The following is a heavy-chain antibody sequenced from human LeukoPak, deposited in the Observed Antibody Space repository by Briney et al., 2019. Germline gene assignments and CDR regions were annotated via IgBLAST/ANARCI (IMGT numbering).Heavy chain of an antibody. CDR1: GGSISSYH. D-gene: IGHD5-18*01. CDR2: IHTSGST. Sequence: SETLSLTCTVSGGSISSYHWSWIRQPAGKGLEWIGRIHTSGSTNYNPSLKSRVTMSVDTFKNQFSLKLSSVTAADTAVYYCARDTYIYGSSAYYFVYWGQGTLVTVSS. J-gene: IGHJ4*02. CDR3: ARDTYIYGSSAYYFVY. V-gene: IGHV4-4*07.